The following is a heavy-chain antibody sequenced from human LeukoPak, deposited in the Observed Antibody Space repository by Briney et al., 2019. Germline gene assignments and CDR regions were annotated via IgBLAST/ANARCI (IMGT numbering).Heavy chain of an antibody. CDR1: GVSINGYL. J-gene: IGHJ5*02. D-gene: IGHD6-13*01. CDR3: ARVDGSWPWLWFDP. V-gene: IGHV4-59*03. CDR2: INHSGNT. Sequence: SETLSLTCTVSGVSINGYLWSWIRQPPGKGLEWIGYINHSGNTNYNPSLKSRVTISVDMSKNQFSLTLNAVTAADTAVYSCARVDGSWPWLWFDPWGQGTLVTVSS.